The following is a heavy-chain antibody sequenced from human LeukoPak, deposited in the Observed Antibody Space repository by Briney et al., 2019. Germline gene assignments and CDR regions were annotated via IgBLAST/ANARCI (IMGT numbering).Heavy chain of an antibody. CDR1: GHTFTSYG. V-gene: IGHV1-18*01. D-gene: IGHD3-22*01. J-gene: IGHJ3*01. CDR2: ISGYNGNT. Sequence: ASVKVSCKASGHTFTSYGITWVRQAPGQGLEWLGWISGYNGNTNYAQKIQGRVTMTTDTSTSTAYMELRGLRSEDTAIYHCARDDYYDSSAYRENPFDVWGQGTMVTVSS. CDR3: ARDDYYDSSAYRENPFDV.